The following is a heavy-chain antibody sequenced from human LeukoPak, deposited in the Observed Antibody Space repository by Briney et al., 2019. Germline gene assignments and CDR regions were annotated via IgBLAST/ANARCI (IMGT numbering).Heavy chain of an antibody. D-gene: IGHD5-18*01. CDR1: GFTFSSCG. Sequence: GGSLRLSCAASGFTFSSCGMHWVRQAPGKGLEWVAVISYDGSNKYYADSVKGRFTISRDNSKNTLYLQMNSLRAEDTAVYYCANTHNVDTAMVPVWGQGTLVTVSS. V-gene: IGHV3-30*18. CDR3: ANTHNVDTAMVPV. CDR2: ISYDGSNK. J-gene: IGHJ4*02.